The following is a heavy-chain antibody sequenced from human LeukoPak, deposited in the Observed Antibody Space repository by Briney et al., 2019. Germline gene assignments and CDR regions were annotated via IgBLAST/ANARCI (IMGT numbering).Heavy chain of an antibody. CDR1: GYTFTSYG. J-gene: IGHJ3*02. CDR2: ISAYNGNT. Sequence: ASVKVSCKASGYTFTSYGISWVRQAPGQGLEWMGWISAYNGNTNYAQKLQGRVTMTTDTSTSTAYMELRSLRSDDTAVYYCARGWGYCTNGVCYTRNDAFDIWGQGTMVTVSS. D-gene: IGHD2-8*01. CDR3: ARGWGYCTNGVCYTRNDAFDI. V-gene: IGHV1-18*01.